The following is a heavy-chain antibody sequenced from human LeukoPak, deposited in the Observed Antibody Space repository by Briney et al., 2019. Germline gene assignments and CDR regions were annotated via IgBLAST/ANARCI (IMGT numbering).Heavy chain of an antibody. Sequence: GRSLRLSCAASGFTFDDYAMHWVRQAPGKGLEWVSAISGSGGSTYYADSVKGRFTISRDNSKNTLYLQMNSLRAEDTAVYYCAKADRGYYDSSGYYPFDYWGQGTLVTVSS. CDR1: GFTFDDYA. V-gene: IGHV3-23*01. D-gene: IGHD3-22*01. CDR2: ISGSGGST. J-gene: IGHJ4*02. CDR3: AKADRGYYDSSGYYPFDY.